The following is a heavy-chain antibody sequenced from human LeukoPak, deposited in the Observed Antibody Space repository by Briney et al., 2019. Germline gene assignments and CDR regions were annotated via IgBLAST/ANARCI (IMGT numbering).Heavy chain of an antibody. J-gene: IGHJ4*02. CDR1: GGSISSSSYY. Sequence: PSETLSLTCTVSGGSISSSSYYCGWIRQPPGKGLELIGSIYYRGSTYYNPSLKSRVTISVDTSKNQFSLKLSSVTAADTAVYYCARLVTMVRGLRGYYFDYWGQGTLVTVSS. D-gene: IGHD3-10*01. CDR3: ARLVTMVRGLRGYYFDY. V-gene: IGHV4-39*01. CDR2: IYYRGST.